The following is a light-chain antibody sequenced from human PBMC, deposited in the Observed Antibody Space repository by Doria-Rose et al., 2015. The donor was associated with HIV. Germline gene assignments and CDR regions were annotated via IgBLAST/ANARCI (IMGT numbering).Light chain of an antibody. CDR2: GAS. V-gene: IGKV1-33*01. CDR1: HDISNY. J-gene: IGKJ4*01. Sequence: DIQVTQSPSSLSASVGDRVTIICQASHDISNYLNWYQQKPGKAPKLLIYGASNLETGVPSRFSGSGSGTDFTFTISSLQPEDIATYSCQQYGNLPLTFGGGTKAEIK. CDR3: QQYGNLPLT.